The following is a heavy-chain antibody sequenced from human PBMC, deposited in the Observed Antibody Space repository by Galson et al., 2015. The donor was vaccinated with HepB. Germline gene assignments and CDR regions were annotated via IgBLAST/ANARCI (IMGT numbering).Heavy chain of an antibody. CDR3: ARGLLGDFWSGYSYYYYYMDV. J-gene: IGHJ6*03. D-gene: IGHD3-3*01. CDR2: INHSGST. V-gene: IGHV4-34*01. Sequence: ETLSLTCAVYGGSFSGYYWSWIRQPPGKGLEWIGEINHSGSTNYNPSLKSRVTISVDTSKNQFSLKLSSVTAADTAVYYCARGLLGDFWSGYSYYYYYMDVWGKGTTVTVSS. CDR1: GGSFSGYY.